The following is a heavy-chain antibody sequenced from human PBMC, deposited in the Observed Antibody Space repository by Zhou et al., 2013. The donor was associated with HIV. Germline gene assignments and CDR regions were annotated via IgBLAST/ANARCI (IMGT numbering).Heavy chain of an antibody. V-gene: IGHV3-23*01. D-gene: IGHD1-1*01. CDR3: VRESGINSNWFDS. CDR2: ISDSGAKT. CDR1: GFSFSRYA. J-gene: IGHJ5*01. Sequence: EVQLLGSGGGLVQPGGSLRLSCAASGFSFSRYAMSWVRQAPGKGLEWVSAISDSGAKTYYADSEKGRFTVSRDNSKNTLYLQMNSLRAEDTAVYYCVRESGINSNWFDSWGQGTQVHRLL.